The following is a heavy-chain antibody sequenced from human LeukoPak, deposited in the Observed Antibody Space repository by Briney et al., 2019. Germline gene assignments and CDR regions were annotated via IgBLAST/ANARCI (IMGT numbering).Heavy chain of an antibody. CDR1: GGSISSYY. Sequence: PSETLSLTCTVSGGSISSYYWSWIRQPPGKGLEWIGSIYHSGSTYYNPSLKSRVTISVDTSKNQFSLKLSSVTAADTAVYYCARVLSGYVMYYYYYMDVWGKGTTVTVSS. CDR3: ARVLSGYVMYYYYYMDV. D-gene: IGHD5-12*01. J-gene: IGHJ6*03. CDR2: IYHSGST. V-gene: IGHV4-59*08.